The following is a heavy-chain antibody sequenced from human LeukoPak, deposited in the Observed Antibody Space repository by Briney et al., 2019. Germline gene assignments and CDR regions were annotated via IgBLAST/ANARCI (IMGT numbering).Heavy chain of an antibody. V-gene: IGHV3-23*01. J-gene: IGHJ4*02. D-gene: IGHD3-10*01. CDR1: GFTFSSYA. CDR2: TSGSGGST. CDR3: AKDSPYGSGSYTRLFDY. Sequence: SGGSLRLSCAASGFTFSSYAMSWVRQAPGKGLEWVSATSGSGGSTYYADSVKGRFTTSRDNSKNTLYLQVNSLRAEDTAVYYCAKDSPYGSGSYTRLFDYWGQGTLVTVSS.